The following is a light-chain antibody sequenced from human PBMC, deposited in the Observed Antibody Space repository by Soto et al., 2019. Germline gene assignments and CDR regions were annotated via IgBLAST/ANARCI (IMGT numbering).Light chain of an antibody. CDR1: QSVSSRY. J-gene: IGKJ5*01. Sequence: EIVLTQSPGTLSLSPGERATLSWRASQSVSSRYLAWYQQKPGQAPRLLIYGASSRATGIPDRFSVSGSGTDFTLTISRLEPEDFAVYDGQQRSNWTLTFCQGTRLEIK. CDR3: QQRSNWTLT. CDR2: GAS. V-gene: IGKV3D-20*02.